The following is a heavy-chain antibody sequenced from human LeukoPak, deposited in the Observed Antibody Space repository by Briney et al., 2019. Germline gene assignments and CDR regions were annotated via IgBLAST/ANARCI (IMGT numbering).Heavy chain of an antibody. CDR2: ISYDGSNK. V-gene: IGHV3-30-3*01. D-gene: IGHD3-16*02. J-gene: IGHJ4*02. Sequence: PGGSLRLSCAASGFTFSSYAMHWVRQAPGKGLEWVAVISYDGSNKYYADSVKGRFTISRDNSKNTLYLQMNSLRAEDTAVYYCARTLRFLEWPKLRLGELSVTPAIFDYWGQGTLVTVSS. CDR1: GFTFSSYA. CDR3: ARTLRFLEWPKLRLGELSVTPAIFDY.